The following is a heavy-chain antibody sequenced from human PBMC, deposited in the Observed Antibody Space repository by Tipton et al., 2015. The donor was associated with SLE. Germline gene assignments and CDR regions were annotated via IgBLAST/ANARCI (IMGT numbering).Heavy chain of an antibody. Sequence: TLSLTCTVSGGSISSSSYYWGWIRQPPGKGLEWIGSIYYSGSTYYNPSLKSRVTISVDTSKNQFSLKLSSVTAADTAVYYCARDQYYGPVDYWGQGTLVTVSS. CDR1: GGSISSSSYY. CDR3: ARDQYYGPVDY. V-gene: IGHV4-39*07. J-gene: IGHJ4*02. CDR2: IYYSGST. D-gene: IGHD3-10*01.